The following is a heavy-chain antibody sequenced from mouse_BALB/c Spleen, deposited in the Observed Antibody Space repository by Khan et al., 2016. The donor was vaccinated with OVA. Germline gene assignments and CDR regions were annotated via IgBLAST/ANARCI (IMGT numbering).Heavy chain of an antibody. CDR1: GDSITSGY. D-gene: IGHD2-14*01. J-gene: IGHJ3*01. Sequence: EVQLQESGPSLVKPSQTLSLTCSVTGDSITSGYWSWIRKFPGNKLEYMGYMIYTGYTDYNPSLKSRLAITRHTSKNQYYLQLHSLTTEDTATYYCARSTYRYAFAYWGQGTLVTVSA. CDR3: ARSTYRYAFAY. V-gene: IGHV3-8*02. CDR2: MIYTGYT.